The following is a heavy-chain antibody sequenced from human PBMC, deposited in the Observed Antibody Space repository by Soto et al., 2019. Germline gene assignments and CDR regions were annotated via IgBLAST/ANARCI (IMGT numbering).Heavy chain of an antibody. V-gene: IGHV4-30-2*01. CDR1: GGSISSGGYS. CDR2: IYHSGST. Sequence: QPQLQESGSGLVKPSQTLSLTCAVSGGSISSGGYSWSWIRQPPGKVLEWIGYIYHSGSTYYNPSLKSRVTISVDRSKNQFSLKLSSVTAADTAVYYCARADTISTSLGFDYWGQGTLVTVSS. CDR3: ARADTISTSLGFDY. J-gene: IGHJ4*02. D-gene: IGHD2-2*01.